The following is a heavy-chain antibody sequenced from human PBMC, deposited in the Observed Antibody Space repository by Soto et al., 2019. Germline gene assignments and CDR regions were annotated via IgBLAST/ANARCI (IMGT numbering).Heavy chain of an antibody. V-gene: IGHV3-23*01. D-gene: IGHD6-19*01. CDR2: ISCCGGST. CDR1: GFNFKKFV. CDR3: AKADGEQWLIPHLDN. Sequence: EVQLLESGGGVVQPGGSLRLSCVASGFNFKKFVMAWVRQAPGEGLEWVSGISCCGGSTSYADSVKGRFSTARDDSKNTLSLQMNGLRGEDTAQYFCAKADGEQWLIPHLDNWGQGTLVTVS. J-gene: IGHJ4*02.